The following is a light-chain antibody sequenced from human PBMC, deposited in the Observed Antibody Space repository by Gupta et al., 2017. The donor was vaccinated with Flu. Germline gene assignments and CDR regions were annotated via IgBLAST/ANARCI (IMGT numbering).Light chain of an antibody. CDR3: CSYDGRV. V-gene: IGLV2-23*01. CDR1: SSDVGSYNL. J-gene: IGLJ3*02. CDR2: EGS. Sequence: QSALTQPASVSGSPGQSITISCTGTSSDVGSYNLVSWYQQHPGKAPKLMIYEGSKRPSGVSTAFSGSNSVTTASLTLAGREAEDEYDYYSCSYDGRVFGGGTKLTVL.